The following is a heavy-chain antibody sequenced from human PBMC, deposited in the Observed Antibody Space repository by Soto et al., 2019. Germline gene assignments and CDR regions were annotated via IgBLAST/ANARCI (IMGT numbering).Heavy chain of an antibody. CDR1: GFTFSDYY. D-gene: IGHD2-15*01. J-gene: IGHJ4*02. CDR2: ISSSGNTI. V-gene: IGHV3-11*01. Sequence: GGSLRLSCAASGFTFSDYYMSWIRQAPGKGLEWVSYISSSGNTIYYADSVKGRFTISRDNAKNSLYLQMNSLRAEDTAVYYCARDRCSGGSCQLDYWGQGTLVTVSS. CDR3: ARDRCSGGSCQLDY.